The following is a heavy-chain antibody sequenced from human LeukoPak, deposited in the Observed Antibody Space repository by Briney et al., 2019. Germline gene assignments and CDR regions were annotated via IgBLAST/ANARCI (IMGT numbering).Heavy chain of an antibody. D-gene: IGHD1-14*01. Sequence: GGSLRLSCVASGFTFNSYAMSWVRQAPGKGLEWVSTIGGGGENTYYADSVKGRFTISRDSSKNTVYLHMKSLRAEDTAVYFCAKVLTGSQDYWGQGTLVTVSS. J-gene: IGHJ4*02. CDR3: AKVLTGSQDY. CDR2: IGGGGENT. CDR1: GFTFNSYA. V-gene: IGHV3-23*01.